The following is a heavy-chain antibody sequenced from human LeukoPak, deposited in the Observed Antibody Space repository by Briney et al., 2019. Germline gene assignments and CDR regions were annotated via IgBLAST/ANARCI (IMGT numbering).Heavy chain of an antibody. CDR3: ARGPYDYYDSSGYYDAFDI. CDR1: GGSFSGYY. CDR2: INHSGST. D-gene: IGHD3-22*01. J-gene: IGHJ3*02. V-gene: IGHV4-34*01. Sequence: SETLSLTCAVYGGSFSGYYWSWIRQPPGKGLEWIGEINHSGSTNYNPSLKSRVTISVDTSKNQFSLKLSSVTAADTAVYYCARGPYDYYDSSGYYDAFDIWGQGTMVTVSS.